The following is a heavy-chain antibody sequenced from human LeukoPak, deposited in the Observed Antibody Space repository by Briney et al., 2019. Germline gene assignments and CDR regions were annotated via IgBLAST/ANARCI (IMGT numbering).Heavy chain of an antibody. Sequence: SETLSLTCIVSGGSISSYYWSWIRQPPGKGLEWIGYIYYSGSTNYNPSLKSRVTISVDTSRTQFSLKLSSVTAADTAVYYCARDGCSSTSCHTLDYWGQGTLVTVSS. V-gene: IGHV4-59*01. CDR3: ARDGCSSTSCHTLDY. D-gene: IGHD2-2*01. CDR2: IYYSGST. CDR1: GGSISSYY. J-gene: IGHJ4*02.